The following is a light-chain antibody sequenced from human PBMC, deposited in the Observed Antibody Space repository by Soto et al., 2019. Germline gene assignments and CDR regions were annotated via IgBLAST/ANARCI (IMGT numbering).Light chain of an antibody. CDR1: SSNIGDNT. CDR3: AAWDDSLNGWV. Sequence: QAVVTQPPSASGTPGQRVTISCSGSSSNIGDNTVNWYQQLPGTAPKLLIYSDDQRPSGVPDRFSGSKSGTSASLAISGLQSEDEADYYCAAWDDSLNGWVFGGGTQLTVL. V-gene: IGLV1-44*01. CDR2: SDD. J-gene: IGLJ3*02.